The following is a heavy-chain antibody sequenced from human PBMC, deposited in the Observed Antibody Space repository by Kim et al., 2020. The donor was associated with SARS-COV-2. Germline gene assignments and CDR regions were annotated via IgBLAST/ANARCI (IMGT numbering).Heavy chain of an antibody. CDR1: GLTLSNAW. CDR3: ATGFKSGWHEYYFEF. V-gene: IGHV3-15*01. J-gene: IGHJ4*02. CDR2: IKSKSDGGTT. D-gene: IGHD6-19*01. Sequence: GGSPRLSCVASGLTLSNAWMSWVRQVPGKGLEWVGRIKSKSDGGTTEYAALVKGRFTISRDDSKNTLYLQMNSLETEDTAVYYFATGFKSGWHEYYFEFWGQGTLVTVSS.